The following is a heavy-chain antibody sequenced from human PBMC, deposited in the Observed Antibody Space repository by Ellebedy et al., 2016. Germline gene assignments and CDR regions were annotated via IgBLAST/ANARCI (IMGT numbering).Heavy chain of an antibody. CDR3: VKDRRQWLFEY. Sequence: GGSLRLXXVASGFSFSNFWIHWVRQAPGKGLVWVSRINPTSSGIRYADSVWGRFSISRDNSKNTLYLQMNSLRAEDTAVYYCVKDRRQWLFEYWGQGTLVTVSS. V-gene: IGHV3-74*01. J-gene: IGHJ4*02. CDR2: INPTSSGI. CDR1: GFSFSNFW. D-gene: IGHD6-19*01.